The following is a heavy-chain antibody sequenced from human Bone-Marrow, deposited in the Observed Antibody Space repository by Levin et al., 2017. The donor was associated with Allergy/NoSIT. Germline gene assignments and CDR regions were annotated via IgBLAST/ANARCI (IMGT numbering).Heavy chain of an antibody. J-gene: IGHJ6*02. D-gene: IGHD2-15*01. CDR3: ARYRLGYCSGGRCYSPYSYYGMDV. CDR1: GFTFSDYY. Sequence: GESLKISCAASGFTFSDYYMTWIRRAPGKGLECVSYISTGSSTTYYAESVKGRFTISRDNAKNSLYLQMHSLGAEDVAVYYCARYRLGYCSGGRCYSPYSYYGMDVWGQGTTVTVSS. CDR2: ISTGSSTT. V-gene: IGHV3-11*01.